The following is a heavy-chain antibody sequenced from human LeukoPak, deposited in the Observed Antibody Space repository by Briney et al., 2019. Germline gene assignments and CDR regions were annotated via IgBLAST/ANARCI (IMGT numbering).Heavy chain of an antibody. J-gene: IGHJ6*02. CDR1: GFTFSSYD. CDR2: IGTVGDT. CDR3: ARVRSGSLGYYGMDV. Sequence: GGSLRLSCAASGFTFSSYDMHWVRQATGKGLEWVSDIGTVGDTYYAGSVKGRFTISRENAKNSLYLQMNSLRAGDTAVYYCARVRSGSLGYYGMDVWGQGTTVTVSS. D-gene: IGHD1-26*01. V-gene: IGHV3-13*01.